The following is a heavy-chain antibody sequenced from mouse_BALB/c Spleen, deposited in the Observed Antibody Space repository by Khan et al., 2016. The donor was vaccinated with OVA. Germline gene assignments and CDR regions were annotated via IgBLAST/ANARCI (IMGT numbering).Heavy chain of an antibody. Sequence: VQLQESGAELARPGASVKMSCKASGYTFTTYTIHWVKQRPGQGLEWIGYIIPSSDYTNYNQKFKDKATLTADKSSSTAYMQLSSLTSEDSAVYYCAREGAYYRSDGLFAYWGQGTLVTVSA. D-gene: IGHD2-14*01. CDR1: GYTFTTYT. J-gene: IGHJ3*01. V-gene: IGHV1-4*01. CDR2: IIPSSDYT. CDR3: AREGAYYRSDGLFAY.